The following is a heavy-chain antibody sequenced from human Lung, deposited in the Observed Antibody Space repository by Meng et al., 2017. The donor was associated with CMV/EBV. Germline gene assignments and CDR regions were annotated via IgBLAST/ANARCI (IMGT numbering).Heavy chain of an antibody. J-gene: IGHJ4*02. CDR2: IRYDGSNK. CDR1: GFSFSSYG. Sequence: SCAASGFSFSSYGMQWVRQAPGKVLEWVAFIRYDGSNKYYVDSVKGRFTISRDNSKNMLYLQMNSLRVADTAVYYCAKDDTEYFDFRSGYATPPDYWXQGTLVTVSS. V-gene: IGHV3-30*02. D-gene: IGHD3-3*01. CDR3: AKDDTEYFDFRSGYATPPDY.